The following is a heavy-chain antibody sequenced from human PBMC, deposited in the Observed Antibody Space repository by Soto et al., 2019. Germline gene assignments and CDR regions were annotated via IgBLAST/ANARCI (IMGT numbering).Heavy chain of an antibody. CDR3: AREGASGSHIGY. V-gene: IGHV1-69*01. Sequence: QVQLVQSGAEVKKPGSSVNVSCKASGGTFSSYAISWVRQAPGQGLEWMGGIIPIFGTANYAQKFQGRVTITADESTSTAYMELSSLRSEDTAVYHCAREGASGSHIGYWGQGTLVTVSS. CDR1: GGTFSSYA. D-gene: IGHD3-22*01. J-gene: IGHJ4*02. CDR2: IIPIFGTA.